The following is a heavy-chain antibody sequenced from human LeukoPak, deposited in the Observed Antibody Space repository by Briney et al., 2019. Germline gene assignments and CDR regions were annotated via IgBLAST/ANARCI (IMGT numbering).Heavy chain of an antibody. D-gene: IGHD5-24*01. CDR1: GGSISSYY. CDR2: IYYSGST. V-gene: IGHV4-59*01. CDR3: ARDPGENYPYNWFDP. J-gene: IGHJ5*02. Sequence: PSETLSLTCTVSGGSISSYYWSWIRQPPGKGLEWIGYIYYSGSTNYNPSLKSRVTISVDTSKNQFSLSLTSVTAADTAVYYCARDPGENYPYNWFDPWGQGTLVTVSS.